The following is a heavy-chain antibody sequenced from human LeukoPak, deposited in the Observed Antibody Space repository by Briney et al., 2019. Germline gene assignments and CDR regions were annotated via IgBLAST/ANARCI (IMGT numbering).Heavy chain of an antibody. CDR2: TNSRSGGT. J-gene: IGHJ4*02. D-gene: IGHD2-8*02. CDR3: AREGESTGTYYDY. CDR1: GYTFSDYY. V-gene: IGHV1-2*06. Sequence: ASVKVSCKASGYTFSDYYIHWVRQAPGQGLEWMGRTNSRSGGTNYAQKFQGRVTMARDTSISAVYMELSRLQSDDTAAFYCAREGESTGTYYDYWGQGTLVTVSS.